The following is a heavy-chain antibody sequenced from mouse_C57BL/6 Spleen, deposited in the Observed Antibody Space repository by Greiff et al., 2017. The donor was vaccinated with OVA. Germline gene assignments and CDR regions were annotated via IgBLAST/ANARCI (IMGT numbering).Heavy chain of an antibody. CDR1: GYTFTSYW. CDR2: LHPSDSDT. D-gene: IGHD2-4*01. J-gene: IGHJ4*01. CDR3: AIAFYYDDDVGAMDY. V-gene: IGHV1-74*01. Sequence: QVQLQQPGAELVKPGASVKVSCKASGYTFTSYWMHWVKQRPGQGLEWIGRLHPSDSDTNYNQKFKGKATLTVDKSSSTAYMQLSSLTSEDSAVYYCAIAFYYDDDVGAMDYWGQGTSVTVSS.